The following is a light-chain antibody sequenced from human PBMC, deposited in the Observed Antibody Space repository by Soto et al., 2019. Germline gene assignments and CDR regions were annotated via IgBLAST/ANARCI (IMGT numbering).Light chain of an antibody. CDR1: QSVSNSY. J-gene: IGKJ3*01. V-gene: IGKV3-20*01. Sequence: MGLKQSVGSLSLSNGERAALSCRASQSVSNSYLAWYQQRPGQAPRLLIYGTSSRATGIPDRFSGSGSGTDFTLTISRLEPEDFAMYYCQQYGWSPFTFGPGSKVDVK. CDR2: GTS. CDR3: QQYGWSPFT.